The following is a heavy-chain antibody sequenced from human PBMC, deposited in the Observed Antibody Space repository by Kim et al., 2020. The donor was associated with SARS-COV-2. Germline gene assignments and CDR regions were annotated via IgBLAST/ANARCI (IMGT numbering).Heavy chain of an antibody. D-gene: IGHD3-22*01. V-gene: IGHV3-23*01. CDR3: AKNYDSSRKPFDY. Sequence: YADSVKGRFTIARDNSKNTLYLQMNSLRAEDTAVYYCAKNYDSSRKPFDYWGQGTLVTVSS. J-gene: IGHJ4*02.